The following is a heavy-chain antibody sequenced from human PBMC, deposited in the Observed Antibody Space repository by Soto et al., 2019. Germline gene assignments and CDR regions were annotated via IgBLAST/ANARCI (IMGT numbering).Heavy chain of an antibody. Sequence: EVQLVESGGGLVQPGRSLRLSCAASGFTFDDYAMHWVRQAPGKGLEWVSGISWNSGSIGYADSVKGRFTISRDNAKNSLYLQMNSLRAEGTALYYCAKSPSYYGGFDYWGQGSLVTVSS. CDR1: GFTFDDYA. V-gene: IGHV3-9*01. D-gene: IGHD4-17*01. CDR2: ISWNSGSI. J-gene: IGHJ4*02. CDR3: AKSPSYYGGFDY.